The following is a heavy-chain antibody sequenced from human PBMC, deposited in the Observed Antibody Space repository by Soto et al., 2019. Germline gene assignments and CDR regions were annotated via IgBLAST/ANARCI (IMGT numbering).Heavy chain of an antibody. J-gene: IGHJ4*02. V-gene: IGHV4-30-4*01. D-gene: IGHD2-2*01. CDR1: GGSISSGDYY. CDR3: AMPAGSSDPDLLDS. CDR2: IYYSGST. Sequence: SETLSLTCTVSGGSISSGDYYWSWIRQPPGKGLEWIGYIYYSGSTYYNPSLKSRVTISVDTSKNQFSLKLSSVTAADTAIYYCAMPAGSSDPDLLDSWGQGTLVTVSS.